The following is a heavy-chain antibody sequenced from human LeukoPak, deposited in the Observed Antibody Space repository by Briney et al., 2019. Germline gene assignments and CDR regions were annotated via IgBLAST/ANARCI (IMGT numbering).Heavy chain of an antibody. V-gene: IGHV3-7*01. Sequence: GGSLRLSCAVSGLTFSSSWMDWVRQAPGKGLEWVASINPDGNKKYSADSVKGRFTISRDNAENSLYLQMNSLRVEDTAFYYCARGGVASLDYWGQGTLVTVSS. CDR1: GLTFSSSW. J-gene: IGHJ4*02. D-gene: IGHD3-3*01. CDR2: INPDGNKK. CDR3: ARGGVASLDY.